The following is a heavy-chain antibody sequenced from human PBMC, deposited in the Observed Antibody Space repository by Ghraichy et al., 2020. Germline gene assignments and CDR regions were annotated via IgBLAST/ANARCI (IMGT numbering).Heavy chain of an antibody. CDR3: AVDSIFGVVLTLRGSFDP. CDR1: GYTFTDYY. D-gene: IGHD3-3*01. CDR2: INPNSGGT. J-gene: IGHJ5*02. Sequence: ASVKVSCKASGYTFTDYYIHWVRQAPGQGLKWMGWINPNSGGTHYPQKFQGRVTMTRDTSISTAYMELSSLRSDDTAVYFCAVDSIFGVVLTLRGSFDPWGQGTLVTVSS. V-gene: IGHV1-2*02.